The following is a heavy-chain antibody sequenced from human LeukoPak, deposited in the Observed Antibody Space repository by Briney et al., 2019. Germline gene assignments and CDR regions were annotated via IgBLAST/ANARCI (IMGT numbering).Heavy chain of an antibody. J-gene: IGHJ4*02. Sequence: ASVKVSCKASGYTFTSYDINWVRQATGQGLEWMGWISAYNGNTNYAQKLQGRVTMTTDTSTSTAYMELRSLRSDDTAVYYCARGTSIRPYFDWLSISDFDYWGQGTLVTVSS. V-gene: IGHV1-18*01. CDR3: ARGTSIRPYFDWLSISDFDY. CDR2: ISAYNGNT. CDR1: GYTFTSYD. D-gene: IGHD3-9*01.